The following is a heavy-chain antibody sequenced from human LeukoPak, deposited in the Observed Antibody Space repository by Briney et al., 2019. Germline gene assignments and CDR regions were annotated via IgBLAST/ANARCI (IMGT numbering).Heavy chain of an antibody. D-gene: IGHD3-22*01. V-gene: IGHV4-59*01. CDR1: GGSINNYY. CDR3: ARGGAYYYGSSGYYPPFDY. Sequence: SETLSLTCTVSGGSINNYYWSWIRQPPGKGLEWLGYIYYSGSTNYNPSLKSRVTISVDTSKNQFSLKLYSVTAADTTVYYCARGGAYYYGSSGYYPPFDYWGQGTLVTVSS. J-gene: IGHJ4*02. CDR2: IYYSGST.